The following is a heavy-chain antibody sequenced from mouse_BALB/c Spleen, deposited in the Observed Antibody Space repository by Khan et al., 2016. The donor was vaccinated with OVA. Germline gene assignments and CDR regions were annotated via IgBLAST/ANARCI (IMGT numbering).Heavy chain of an antibody. J-gene: IGHJ2*01. CDR1: GFTFSSYV. CDR2: ISSGGST. D-gene: IGHD2-14*01. Sequence: EVELVESGGDLVKPGGSLKLSCAASGFTFSSYVMSWVRQTPEKRLEWVASISSGGSTYYPASVKGRFTISRDNARNILYLQMSSLRSEATAMYYCAREAYRYDEYYFDYWGQGTTLTVSS. CDR3: AREAYRYDEYYFDY. V-gene: IGHV5-6-5*01.